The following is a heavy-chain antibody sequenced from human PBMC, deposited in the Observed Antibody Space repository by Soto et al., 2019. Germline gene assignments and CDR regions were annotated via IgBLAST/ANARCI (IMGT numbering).Heavy chain of an antibody. CDR2: IYHGGST. Sequence: PSETLSLTCAVCGYYISSGYYWGWLRQPPGKGLEWMGSIYHGGSTYYNPSLNSRVTLSIDMTNNHGALLLNSLTAADTPVSYRARVAPWVPYPYPSSPYTFENWFDPCRQGTLVTVSS. V-gene: IGHV4-38-2*01. CDR3: ARVAPWVPYPYPSSPYTFENWFDP. D-gene: IGHD2-2*02. CDR1: GYYISSGYY. J-gene: IGHJ5*02.